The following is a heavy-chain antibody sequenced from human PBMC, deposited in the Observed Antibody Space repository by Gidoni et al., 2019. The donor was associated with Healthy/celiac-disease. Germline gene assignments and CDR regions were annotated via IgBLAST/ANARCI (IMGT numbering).Heavy chain of an antibody. V-gene: IGHV3-23*04. J-gene: IGHJ4*02. Sequence: EVQLVESGGGLVQPGGSLSLSCAASGFTFSSYAMSWVRQAPGKGLEWVSAISGSGGSTYYADSVKGRFTISRDNSKNTLYLQMNSLRAEDTAVYYCAKGLRYYDSSGYYLYYFDYWGQGTLVTVSS. CDR2: ISGSGGST. D-gene: IGHD3-22*01. CDR1: GFTFSSYA. CDR3: AKGLRYYDSSGYYLYYFDY.